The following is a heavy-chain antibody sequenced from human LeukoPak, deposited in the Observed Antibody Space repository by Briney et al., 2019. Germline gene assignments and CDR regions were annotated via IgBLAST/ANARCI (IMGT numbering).Heavy chain of an antibody. J-gene: IGHJ6*03. CDR2: IYPGDSDT. Sequence: GESLKISCKGSGYRFTNYWIGWVRQMPGKGLEWMGIIYPGDSDTRYSPSFQGQVTISADKSISTAYLQWSSLKASDTAMYYCARHPTHYCSSTSCYGRYYYYYMDVWGKGTTVTVSS. D-gene: IGHD2-2*01. CDR1: GYRFTNYW. V-gene: IGHV5-51*01. CDR3: ARHPTHYCSSTSCYGRYYYYYMDV.